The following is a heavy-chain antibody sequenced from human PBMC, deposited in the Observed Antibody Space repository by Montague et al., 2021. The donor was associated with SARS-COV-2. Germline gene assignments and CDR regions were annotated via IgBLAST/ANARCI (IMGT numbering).Heavy chain of an antibody. CDR2: IYNSGST. D-gene: IGHD3-16*01. J-gene: IGHJ6*02. CDR3: ARAHRRNPYVADSYHHNGMDL. Sequence: SETLSLTCTVSGDSISSSYWGWIRQPPGKGLEWIGRIYNSGSTNYKSSLKSRVTISVDTSKNQFSLNLSSVTAADTAVYFCARAHRRNPYVADSYHHNGMDLWGQGTTVTVSS. CDR1: GDSISSSY. V-gene: IGHV4-4*07.